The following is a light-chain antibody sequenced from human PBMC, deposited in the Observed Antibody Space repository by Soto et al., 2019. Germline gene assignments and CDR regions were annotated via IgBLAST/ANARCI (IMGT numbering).Light chain of an antibody. CDR1: QSVSSGH. Sequence: ENVMTQSPGTLSLSPGGRATLSCRASQSVSSGHLAWYQQKPGQAPSLLIYGVSSRATGIPDRFSGSGSGTDFALTISSLESEDFAVYYCQQYDSSPWTFGQGTKVEI. CDR2: GVS. CDR3: QQYDSSPWT. J-gene: IGKJ1*01. V-gene: IGKV3-20*01.